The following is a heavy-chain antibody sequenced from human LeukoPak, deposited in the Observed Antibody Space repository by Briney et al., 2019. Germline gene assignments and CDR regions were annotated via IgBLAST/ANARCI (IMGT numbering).Heavy chain of an antibody. J-gene: IGHJ4*02. CDR1: GFPFSSYA. V-gene: IGHV3-23*01. Sequence: QPGGSLRLSCAASGFPFSSYAMSWVRQAPGKGLEWVSAISGSGGSTYSAGSVKGRFTISRDKSKNTLYLQMNRLRAEDTAVYYCAKDQYNSNWYGSRVGYWGQGTLVTVSS. CDR3: AKDQYNSNWYGSRVGY. D-gene: IGHD6-13*01. CDR2: ISGSGGST.